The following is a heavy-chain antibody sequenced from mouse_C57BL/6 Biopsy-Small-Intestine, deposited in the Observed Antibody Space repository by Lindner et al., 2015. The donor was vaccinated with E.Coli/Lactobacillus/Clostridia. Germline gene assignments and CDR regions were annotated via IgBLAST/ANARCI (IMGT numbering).Heavy chain of an antibody. CDR2: IDPEDAET. CDR1: GFNIKDYF. V-gene: IGHV14-2*01. Sequence: VQLQESGAELVKPGASVKLSRTVSGFNIKDYFMHWVKQRTEQGLEWIGRIDPEDAETKYAPKFQGKATITADTSSNTAYLQLSSLTSEDTAVYYCAPNWDGGVDYWGQGTTLTVSS. CDR3: APNWDGGVDY. J-gene: IGHJ2*01. D-gene: IGHD4-1*01.